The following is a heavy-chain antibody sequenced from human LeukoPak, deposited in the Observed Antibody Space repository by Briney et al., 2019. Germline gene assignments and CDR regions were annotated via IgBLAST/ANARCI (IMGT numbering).Heavy chain of an antibody. CDR1: GGSISSYY. CDR3: ARVDSSGWDDAFDI. D-gene: IGHD3-22*01. J-gene: IGHJ3*02. CDR2: IYYSGST. Sequence: PSETLSLTCTVSGGSISSYYWSWIRQPPGKGLEWIGYIYYSGSTNYNPSLKSRVTISVDTSKNQFSLKLSSVTAADTAVYYCARVDSSGWDDAFDIWGRGTMVTVSS. V-gene: IGHV4-59*01.